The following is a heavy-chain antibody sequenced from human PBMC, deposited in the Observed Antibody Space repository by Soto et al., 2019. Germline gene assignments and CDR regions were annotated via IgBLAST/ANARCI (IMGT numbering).Heavy chain of an antibody. D-gene: IGHD3-10*01. CDR1: GFTFSIYA. J-gene: IGHJ5*02. Sequence: QVQLVESGGGVVQPGRSLRLSCAASGFTFSIYAMHWVRQAPGKGLEWVAVISYDGSNKYYADSVKGRFTISRDNSKNSVYLHMNSLSAEASAVYYFAREDSDGWFDPWGQGTLVTVSS. V-gene: IGHV3-30-3*01. CDR2: ISYDGSNK. CDR3: AREDSDGWFDP.